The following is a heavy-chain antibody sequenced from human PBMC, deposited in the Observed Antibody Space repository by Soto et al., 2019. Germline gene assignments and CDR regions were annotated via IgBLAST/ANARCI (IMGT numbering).Heavy chain of an antibody. CDR3: ASTNDCSSTSCYSRGAFDI. V-gene: IGHV5-51*01. J-gene: IGHJ3*02. D-gene: IGHD2-2*02. CDR1: GYTFSSYW. Sequence: GESLKISCQASGYTFSSYWIAWVRQMPGKGLEWVGIIYPGDSDTRYSPSFQGQVTISADKSISTAYLQWSSLKASDTAMYYCASTNDCSSTSCYSRGAFDIWGQGTMVTVSS. CDR2: IYPGDSDT.